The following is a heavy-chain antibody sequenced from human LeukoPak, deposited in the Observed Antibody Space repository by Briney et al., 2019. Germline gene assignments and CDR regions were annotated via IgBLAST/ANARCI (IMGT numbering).Heavy chain of an antibody. Sequence: SETLSLTCTVSGVSITTYYWSWIRQPPGKGLEWIGYIYHSGSTNYNPSLKSRVTISVDTSKNEFSLKLTSVTAADTAVYYCAREANYYGSGSYFEGTFDYWGQGSMVTVSS. CDR1: GVSITTYY. CDR3: AREANYYGSGSYFEGTFDY. J-gene: IGHJ4*02. CDR2: IYHSGST. D-gene: IGHD3-10*01. V-gene: IGHV4-59*13.